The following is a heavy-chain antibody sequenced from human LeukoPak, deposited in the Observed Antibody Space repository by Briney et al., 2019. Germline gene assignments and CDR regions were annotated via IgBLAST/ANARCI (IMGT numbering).Heavy chain of an antibody. J-gene: IGHJ4*02. CDR1: GFTFSNYA. CDR2: IGGGDDI. CDR3: AKDATPFNSIWDYFDS. V-gene: IGHV3-23*01. D-gene: IGHD7-27*01. Sequence: GGSLRLSCAVSGFTFSNYAMNWVRQAPGKGLEWVAGIGGGDDIHYADSVKGRFTGSRDDSKNTLYLQMSSLRIEDTAVYYCAKDATPFNSIWDYFDSWGQGTLVTVSA.